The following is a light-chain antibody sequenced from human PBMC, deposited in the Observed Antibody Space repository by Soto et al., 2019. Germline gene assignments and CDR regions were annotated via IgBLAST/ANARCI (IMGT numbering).Light chain of an antibody. J-gene: IGLJ1*01. CDR3: SSYTSTSPPGV. CDR2: EAS. CDR1: SSDVCGYNY. V-gene: IGLV2-14*01. Sequence: XSALTHPASVSGSPSRSITITCTGTSSDVCGYNYVSWYQLHPGKAPKLIIYEASHRPSGASNHFSGYKSGNTASLTISGLQAEDEADYYCSSYTSTSPPGVFRTGTKVTV.